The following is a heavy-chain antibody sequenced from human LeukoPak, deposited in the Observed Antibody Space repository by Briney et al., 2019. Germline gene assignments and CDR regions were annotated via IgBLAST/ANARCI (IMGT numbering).Heavy chain of an antibody. J-gene: IGHJ4*02. CDR1: GGSFSGYY. CDR2: INHSGST. V-gene: IGHV4-34*01. CDR3: ARTRCSGGSCYWFSYFDY. D-gene: IGHD2-15*01. Sequence: SETLSLTCAVYGGSFSGYYWSWIRQPPGKGLEWIGEINHSGSTNYNPSLKGRVTISVDTSKNQFSLKLSSVTAADTVVYYCARTRCSGGSCYWFSYFDYWGQGTLVTVSS.